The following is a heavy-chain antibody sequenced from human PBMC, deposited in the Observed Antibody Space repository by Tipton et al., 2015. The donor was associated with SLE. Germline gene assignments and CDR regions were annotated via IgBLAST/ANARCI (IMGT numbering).Heavy chain of an antibody. J-gene: IGHJ4*02. CDR2: TYPRDSDT. D-gene: IGHD6-6*01. V-gene: IGHV5-51*01. CDR1: GYSFSTYW. Sequence: QLVQSGVEVKKPGESLRISCKVSGYSFSTYWIGWVRQMPGKGLEWMGATYPRDSDTRYSPSFQGQVTISVDKSISTAYLQWGRLEASDTAMYYCTRHRYSSSAGDFWGQGTLLIVSS. CDR3: TRHRYSSSAGDF.